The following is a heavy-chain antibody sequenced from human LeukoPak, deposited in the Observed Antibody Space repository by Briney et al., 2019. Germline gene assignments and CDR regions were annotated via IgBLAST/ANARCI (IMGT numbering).Heavy chain of an antibody. V-gene: IGHV4-34*01. Sequence: SETLSLTCTVYGGSFGAYYWSWLRQPPGKGLEWIGEINHSGSSDYNPSLKSRVTISVDRSKNQFSLKLSSVTAADTAMYYCARGYSSSWYAYWGQGTLVTVSS. D-gene: IGHD6-13*01. CDR3: ARGYSSSWYAY. J-gene: IGHJ4*02. CDR2: INHSGSS. CDR1: GGSFGAYY.